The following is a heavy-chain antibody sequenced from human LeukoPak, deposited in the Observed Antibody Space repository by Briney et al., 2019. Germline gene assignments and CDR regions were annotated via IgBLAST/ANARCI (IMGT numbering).Heavy chain of an antibody. D-gene: IGHD6-13*01. CDR2: IYYSGST. Sequence: PSETLSLTCTVSGGSISSSSYYWGWIRQPPGKGLEWIGSIYYSGSTYYNPSLKSRVTISVDRSKNQFSLKLSSVTAADTAVYYCARDGNLAAVYWGQGTLVTVSS. V-gene: IGHV4-39*07. J-gene: IGHJ4*02. CDR1: GGSISSSSYY. CDR3: ARDGNLAAVY.